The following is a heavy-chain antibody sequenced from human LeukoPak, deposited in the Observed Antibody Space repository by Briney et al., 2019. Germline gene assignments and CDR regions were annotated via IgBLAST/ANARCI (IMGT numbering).Heavy chain of an antibody. CDR3: ARGSSWQGYYYYGMDV. J-gene: IGHJ6*02. Sequence: SVKVSCKASGGTFSSYAISWVRQAPGQGLEWMGGIIPIFGTANYAQKFQGRVTITADESTSTAYMELSSLRSEDTAVYYCARGSSWQGYYYYGMDVWGQGTTVTVSS. D-gene: IGHD6-13*01. CDR1: GGTFSSYA. CDR2: IIPIFGTA. V-gene: IGHV1-69*13.